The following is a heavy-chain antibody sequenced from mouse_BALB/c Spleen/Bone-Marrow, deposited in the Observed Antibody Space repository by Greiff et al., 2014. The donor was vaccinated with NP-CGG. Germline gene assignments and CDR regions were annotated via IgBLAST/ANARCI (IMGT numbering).Heavy chain of an antibody. CDR1: GFNIKDTY. V-gene: IGHV14-3*02. D-gene: IGHD4-1*01. Sequence: DVKLLESGAELVKPGASVKLSCTASGFNIKDTYMHWVKQRPEQGLEWIGRIDPANGNTKYDPKFQGKATITADTPSNTAYLQLSSLTSEDTAVYYCARWEYYAMDYWGQGTSVTVSS. CDR2: IDPANGNT. J-gene: IGHJ4*01. CDR3: ARWEYYAMDY.